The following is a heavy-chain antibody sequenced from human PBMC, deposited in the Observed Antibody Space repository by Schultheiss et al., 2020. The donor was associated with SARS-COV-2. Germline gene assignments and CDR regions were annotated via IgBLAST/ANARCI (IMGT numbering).Heavy chain of an antibody. CDR3: ARGGDYIWGSYRQNWFDP. CDR1: GGSISSYY. J-gene: IGHJ5*02. V-gene: IGHV4-59*01. CDR2: IYYSGST. D-gene: IGHD3-16*02. Sequence: SETLSLTCTVSGGSISSYYWSWIRQPPGKGLEWIGYIYYSGSTNYNPSLKSRVTISVDTSKNQFSLKLSSVTAADTAVYYCARGGDYIWGSYRQNWFDPWGQGTLVTVSS.